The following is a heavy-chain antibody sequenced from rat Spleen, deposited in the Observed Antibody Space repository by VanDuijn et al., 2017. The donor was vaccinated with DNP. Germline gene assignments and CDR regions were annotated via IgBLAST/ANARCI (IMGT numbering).Heavy chain of an antibody. Sequence: EVQLVESGGGLVQPGRSLKLSCAASGFTFSDYYMAWVRQAPTKGLEWVATISYTDDFTYYRDSVKGRFTISRDDATSTLYLQMNSLRSEDTATYYCTRKGTGTGYFDYWGQGVMVTVSS. D-gene: IGHD5-1*01. J-gene: IGHJ2*01. CDR3: TRKGTGTGYFDY. V-gene: IGHV5-7*01. CDR1: GFTFSDYY. CDR2: ISYTDDFT.